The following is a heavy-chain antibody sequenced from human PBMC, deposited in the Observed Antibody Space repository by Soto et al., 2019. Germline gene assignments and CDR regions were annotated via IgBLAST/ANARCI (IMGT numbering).Heavy chain of an antibody. D-gene: IGHD2-15*01. CDR1: GFPFRAYT. Sequence: GGSLRLSCEASGFPFRAYTMTWVRQAPGKGLEWISYISYSIVTTHYADSVKGRFTGSRDNAKNSLFLQMKRLRAEDTAVYYCARAQGGNWTGNDHWGQGTLVTVSS. V-gene: IGHV3-48*01. J-gene: IGHJ4*02. CDR2: ISYSIVTT. CDR3: ARAQGGNWTGNDH.